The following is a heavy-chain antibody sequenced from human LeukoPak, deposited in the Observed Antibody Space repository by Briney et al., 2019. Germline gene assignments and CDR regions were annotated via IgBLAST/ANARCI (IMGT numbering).Heavy chain of an antibody. V-gene: IGHV4-34*01. Sequence: SETLFLTCAVYGGSFSGYHWSWIRQPPGKGLEWIGEINHSGSTNYNPSLKSRVTISVDMSKNQFSLKLSSVTAADTAVYYCARDNSGWSAGHWFDPWGQGTLVTVSS. CDR2: INHSGST. CDR1: GGSFSGYH. CDR3: ARDNSGWSAGHWFDP. D-gene: IGHD6-19*01. J-gene: IGHJ5*02.